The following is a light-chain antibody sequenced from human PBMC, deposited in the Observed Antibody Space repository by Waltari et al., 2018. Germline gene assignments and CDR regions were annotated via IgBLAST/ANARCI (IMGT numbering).Light chain of an antibody. CDR1: NIGNKN. V-gene: IGLV3-21*02. Sequence: SYVLTQPPSVSVAPGQTATITCGGDNIGNKNMHWYYQKPGQDPVLVVHDDTDRPSGIPERFSGSNAGQTASLTVTRVEAGDEADYYCQVWDTRSNHVIFGGGTKLTIL. J-gene: IGLJ2*01. CDR2: DDT. CDR3: QVWDTRSNHVI.